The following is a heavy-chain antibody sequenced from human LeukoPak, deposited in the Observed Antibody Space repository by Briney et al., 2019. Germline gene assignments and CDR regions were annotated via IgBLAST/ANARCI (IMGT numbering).Heavy chain of an antibody. D-gene: IGHD3-10*01. V-gene: IGHV4-39*07. CDR1: GGSISSSSYY. Sequence: PSETLSLTCTVSGGSISSSSYYWGWIRQPPGKGLEWIGSIYYSGSTYYNPSLKSRVTISVDTSKNQFSLKLSSVTAADTAVYYCARDFLWFGEPRGMDVWGQGTTVTISS. CDR3: ARDFLWFGEPRGMDV. CDR2: IYYSGST. J-gene: IGHJ6*02.